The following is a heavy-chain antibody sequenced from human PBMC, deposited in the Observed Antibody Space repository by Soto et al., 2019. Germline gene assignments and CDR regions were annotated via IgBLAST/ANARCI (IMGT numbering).Heavy chain of an antibody. CDR3: ERQMTYYYDSSAFDI. CDR1: GGTFSSYA. Sequence: ASVKVPCKASGGTFSSYAISWVRQAPGQGLEWMGGIIPIFGTANYAQKFQGRVTITADESTSTAYMELSSLRSEDTAVYYCERQMTYYYDSSAFDIWGQGTMVTVSS. J-gene: IGHJ3*02. D-gene: IGHD3-22*01. V-gene: IGHV1-69*13. CDR2: IIPIFGTA.